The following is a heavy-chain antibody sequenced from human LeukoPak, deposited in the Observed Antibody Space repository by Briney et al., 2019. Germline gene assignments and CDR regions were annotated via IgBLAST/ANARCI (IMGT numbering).Heavy chain of an antibody. J-gene: IGHJ4*02. D-gene: IGHD1-26*01. V-gene: IGHV3-30*02. CDR2: IRYDGSNK. CDR3: AQDIVGASPYSFHY. Sequence: GGSLRLSCTASEFTFSSYGMHWVRQAPGKGLEWVAFIRYDGSNKYYAESVKGRFTSSRDNSKNTLYLQMNSLRAEDTAVYYCAQDIVGASPYSFHYWGQGTLVTVSS. CDR1: EFTFSSYG.